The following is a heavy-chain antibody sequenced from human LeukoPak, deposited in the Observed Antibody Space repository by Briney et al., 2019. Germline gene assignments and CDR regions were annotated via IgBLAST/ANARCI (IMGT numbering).Heavy chain of an antibody. J-gene: IGHJ3*02. CDR1: GYTFTSYA. D-gene: IGHD2-8*01. CDR3: ATDLMGAFDI. Sequence: ASVKVSCKASGYTFTSYAMHWVRQAPGQRLEWMGWINAGNGNTKYSQKFQGRVTMTEDTSTDTAYMELSSLRSEDTAVYYCATDLMGAFDIWGQGTMVTVSS. V-gene: IGHV1-3*01. CDR2: INAGNGNT.